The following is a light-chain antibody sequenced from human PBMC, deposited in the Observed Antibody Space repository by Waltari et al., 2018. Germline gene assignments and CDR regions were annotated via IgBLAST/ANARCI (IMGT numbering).Light chain of an antibody. CDR1: ALPKRY. CDR3: QSADSSGTYVV. V-gene: IGLV3-25*03. Sequence: SYELTQPPSVSVSPGQTARITCSGDALPKRYAYWYQQKPGQAPVLVIYKEIERPSGIPGRVSGSRSGTTVTLTISGVQAEDEADYYCQSADSSGTYVVFGGGTKLTVL. J-gene: IGLJ2*01. CDR2: KEI.